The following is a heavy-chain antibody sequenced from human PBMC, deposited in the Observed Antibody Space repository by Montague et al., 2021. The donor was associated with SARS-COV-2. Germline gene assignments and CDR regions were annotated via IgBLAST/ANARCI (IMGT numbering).Heavy chain of an antibody. CDR1: AGSFSGYS. J-gene: IGHJ5*02. Sequence: SETLSLTCAVYAGSFSGYSWSWIRQRPGQGLEWIGEINHSGSTSYNPSLKSRVTISVDTSKNQFSLKLSSVTAADTAVYYCARRSRVVTSIWAVRTSLTSWFDPWGKGTLVTVSA. CDR2: INHSGST. D-gene: IGHD2-21*02. V-gene: IGHV4-34*01. CDR3: ARRSRVVTSIWAVRTSLTSWFDP.